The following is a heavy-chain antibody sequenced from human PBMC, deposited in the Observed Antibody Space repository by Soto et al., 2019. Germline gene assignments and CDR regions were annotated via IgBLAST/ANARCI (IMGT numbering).Heavy chain of an antibody. CDR3: ASLDYYDSSGYSYYFDY. Sequence: LRLSCAASGFTFSSYAMHWVRQAPGKGLEWVAVISYDGSNKYYADSVKGRFTISRDNSKNTLYLQMNSLRAEDTAVYYCASLDYYDSSGYSYYFDYWGQGTLVTVS. J-gene: IGHJ4*02. CDR1: GFTFSSYA. D-gene: IGHD3-22*01. V-gene: IGHV3-30-3*01. CDR2: ISYDGSNK.